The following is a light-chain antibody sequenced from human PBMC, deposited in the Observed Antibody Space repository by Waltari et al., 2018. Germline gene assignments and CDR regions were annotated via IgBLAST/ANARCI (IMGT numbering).Light chain of an antibody. V-gene: IGLV2-8*01. Sequence: QSALTQPPSASGSPGQSVTIPRTGTSRDDGGYIHVSWYQPHPGKAPKLWMYEVSQPPSGVPDRFSGSQSGSTASLTVSGLQAEDEADYYCSSYAGSNNYVFGTGTKVTVL. CDR2: EVS. CDR3: SSYAGSNNYV. J-gene: IGLJ1*01. CDR1: SRDDGGYIH.